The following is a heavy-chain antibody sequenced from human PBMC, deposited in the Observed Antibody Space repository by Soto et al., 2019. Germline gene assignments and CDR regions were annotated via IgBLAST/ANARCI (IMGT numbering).Heavy chain of an antibody. D-gene: IGHD2-15*01. Sequence: QVQLVQSGAEVKKPGASVKVSCKASGYTFTSYAMHWVRQAPGQRLEWMGWINAGNGNTKYSQKFQGRVTITRDTSASTAYMELSSLRSEDTAVYYCARRGCSGGSCYWGYWGQGTLVTVSS. CDR3: ARRGCSGGSCYWGY. J-gene: IGHJ4*02. V-gene: IGHV1-3*01. CDR1: GYTFTSYA. CDR2: INAGNGNT.